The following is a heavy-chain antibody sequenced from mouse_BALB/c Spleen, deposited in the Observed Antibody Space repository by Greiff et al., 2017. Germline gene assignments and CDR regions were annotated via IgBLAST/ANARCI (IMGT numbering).Heavy chain of an antibody. CDR1: GFTFSSYA. CDR2: ISSGGST. D-gene: IGHD1-1*02. Sequence: EVKVEESGGGLVKPGGSLKLSCAASGFTFSSYAMSWVRQTPEKRLEWVASISSGGSTYYPDSVKGRFTISRDNARNILYLQMSSLRSEDTAMYYCARGGGSPYYFDYWGQGTTLTVSS. V-gene: IGHV5-6-5*01. J-gene: IGHJ2*01. CDR3: ARGGGSPYYFDY.